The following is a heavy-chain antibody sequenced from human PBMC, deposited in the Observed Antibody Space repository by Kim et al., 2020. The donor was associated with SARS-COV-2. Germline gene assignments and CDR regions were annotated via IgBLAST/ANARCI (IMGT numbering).Heavy chain of an antibody. CDR2: INSDGSST. CDR1: GFTFSSYW. Sequence: GGSLRLSCAASGFTFSSYWMHWVRQAPGKGLVWVSRINSDGSSTSYADSVKGRFTISRDNAKNTLYLQMNSLRAEDTAVYYCARGDWLLSLYYYYYGMDVWGHGTTVTVSS. V-gene: IGHV3-74*01. J-gene: IGHJ6*01. D-gene: IGHD3-9*01. CDR3: ARGDWLLSLYYYYYGMDV.